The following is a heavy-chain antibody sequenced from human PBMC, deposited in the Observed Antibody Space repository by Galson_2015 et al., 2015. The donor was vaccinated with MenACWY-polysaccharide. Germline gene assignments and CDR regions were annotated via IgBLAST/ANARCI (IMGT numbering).Heavy chain of an antibody. J-gene: IGHJ3*02. CDR3: ARDISSGYGNDAFDI. D-gene: IGHD3-22*01. Sequence: TLSLTCTVSGDSISPYYWSWIRQPPGKGLEWIGNIHYSGRTNYNPSLKSRVTISVDTSKNQFSLKLSSVTAADTAVYYCARDISSGYGNDAFDIWGQGTMVTVSS. V-gene: IGHV4-59*01. CDR1: GDSISPYY. CDR2: IHYSGRT.